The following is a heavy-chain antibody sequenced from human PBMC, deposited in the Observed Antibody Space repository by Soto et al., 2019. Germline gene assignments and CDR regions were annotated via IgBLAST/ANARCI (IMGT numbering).Heavy chain of an antibody. D-gene: IGHD3-3*01. CDR1: GLTFSSYA. J-gene: IGHJ4*02. Sequence: EVQLLESGGDLVQPGGSLRLSCAASGLTFSSYAMSWVRQAPGKGLEWVSAVSGSGGSTYYADSVKGRFTVSRDNSKNTLYLQMNTLRAEDTAVYYCATSTTGSGIGYYYWGQGTLVTVST. CDR2: VSGSGGST. V-gene: IGHV3-23*01. CDR3: ATSTTGSGIGYYY.